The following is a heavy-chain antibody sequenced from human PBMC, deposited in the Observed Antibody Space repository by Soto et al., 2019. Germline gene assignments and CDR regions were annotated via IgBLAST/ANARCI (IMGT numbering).Heavy chain of an antibody. CDR1: GGSISSSSYY. D-gene: IGHD1-26*01. J-gene: IGHJ4*02. V-gene: IGHV4-39*07. CDR3: VSALELVGAHTALDY. CDR2: IYYSGST. Sequence: SETLSLTCTVSGGSISSSSYYWGWSRQPPGKGLEWIGSIYYSGSTYYNPSLKSRVTISVDTSKNQFSLKLSSVTAADTAVYYCVSALELVGAHTALDYWGQGIQVTVSS.